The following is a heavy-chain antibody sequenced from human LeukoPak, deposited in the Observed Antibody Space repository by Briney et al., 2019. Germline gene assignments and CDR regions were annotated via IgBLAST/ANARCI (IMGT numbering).Heavy chain of an antibody. D-gene: IGHD3-22*01. J-gene: IGHJ4*02. CDR1: GFTFTHYG. CDR2: ISANNGNT. Sequence: ASVKVSCKASGFTFTHYGISWVREAPGQGLEWMGWISANNGNTNYAQRLQGRVTMTTDTSTSTAYMELRSLRSDDTAVYYCARAEGYYDSSPTFWGQGTLVTVSS. V-gene: IGHV1-18*01. CDR3: ARAEGYYDSSPTF.